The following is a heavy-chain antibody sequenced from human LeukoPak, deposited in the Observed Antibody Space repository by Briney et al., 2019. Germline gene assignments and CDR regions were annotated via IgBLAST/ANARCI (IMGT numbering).Heavy chain of an antibody. Sequence: SVKASCKASGYTFTGYYMHWVRQAPGQGLEWMGWINPNSGGTNYAQKFQGRVTMTRDTSISTAYMELSRLRSDDTAVYYCVRQKYYYDSSNYYYDYYFYMDVWGKGTTVTVSS. CDR3: VRQKYYYDSSNYYYDYYFYMDV. V-gene: IGHV1-2*02. D-gene: IGHD3-22*01. CDR2: INPNSGGT. J-gene: IGHJ6*03. CDR1: GYTFTGYY.